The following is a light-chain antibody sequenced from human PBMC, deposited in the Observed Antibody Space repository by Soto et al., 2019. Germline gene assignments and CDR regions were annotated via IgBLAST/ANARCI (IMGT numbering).Light chain of an antibody. CDR1: QRLLYSNGYNY. J-gene: IGKJ4*01. CDR3: MQGLKTPLT. Sequence: DIVMTQSPLSLSVTPGEPASISCRSSQRLLYSNGYNYLDWYLQKPGQSPQLLIYLGSNRASGVPDRFSGRGSGTDFTLKISRVEAEDVGIYYCMQGLKTPLTFGGGTRVDIK. CDR2: LGS. V-gene: IGKV2-28*01.